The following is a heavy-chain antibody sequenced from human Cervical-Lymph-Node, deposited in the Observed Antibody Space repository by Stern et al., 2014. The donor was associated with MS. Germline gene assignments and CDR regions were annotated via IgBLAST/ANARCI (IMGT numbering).Heavy chain of an antibody. CDR2: IYSGGST. V-gene: IGHV3-53*01. D-gene: IGHD1-26*01. Sequence: EVQLVESGGGLIQPGGSLRLSCAASWFSVSSNYMSWVRQAPGKGLEWVSVIYSGGSTYYADSVKGRFTISRDNSKNTLYLQMNSLRAEDTAVYYCARGDSGSYYWYYFDYWGQGTLVTVSS. CDR1: WFSVSSNY. CDR3: ARGDSGSYYWYYFDY. J-gene: IGHJ4*02.